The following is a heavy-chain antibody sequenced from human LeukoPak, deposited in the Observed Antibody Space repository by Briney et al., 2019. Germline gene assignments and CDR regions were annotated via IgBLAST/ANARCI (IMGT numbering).Heavy chain of an antibody. Sequence: GGSLRLSCAASGFTFSSYVMHWVRQAPGKGLKWVAVISYDGTNKNYADSVKGRFTISRYKSKSTLYLEMNSLRAEDTAVYFCARGNGPGSFLIDYLGQGALVTVSS. CDR3: ARGNGPGSFLIDY. CDR1: GFTFSSYV. D-gene: IGHD3-10*01. CDR2: ISYDGTNK. V-gene: IGHV3-30-3*01. J-gene: IGHJ4*02.